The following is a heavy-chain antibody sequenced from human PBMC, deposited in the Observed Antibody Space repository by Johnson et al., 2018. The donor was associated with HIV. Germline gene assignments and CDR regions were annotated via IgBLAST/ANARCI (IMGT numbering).Heavy chain of an antibody. J-gene: IGHJ3*02. CDR1: GFPFSNYG. CDR2: IRFDGSNK. D-gene: IGHD6-19*01. CDR3: ARELGSGWGETADAFDI. V-gene: IGHV3-30*02. Sequence: QVQLVASGGGVVQPGRSLRLSCAASGFPFSNYGMHWVRQAPGKGLEWVAFIRFDGSNKYDVDSVKGRFTISRDSSKNTLYLQMNSLRAEDTAVYYCARELGSGWGETADAFDIWGQGTMVTVSS.